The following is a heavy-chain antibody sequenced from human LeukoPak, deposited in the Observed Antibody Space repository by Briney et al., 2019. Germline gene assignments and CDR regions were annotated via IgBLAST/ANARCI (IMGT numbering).Heavy chain of an antibody. V-gene: IGHV3-11*04. J-gene: IGHJ4*02. CDR1: GFTFSDYY. Sequence: GGSLRLSCAASGFTFSDYYMSWIRQAPGKGLEWVSYISSSGSTIYYADSVKGRFTISRDDAKNSLYLQMNSLRAEDTAVYYCATWGYCSSTSCYSGPFDYWGQGTLVTVSS. D-gene: IGHD2-2*01. CDR3: ATWGYCSSTSCYSGPFDY. CDR2: ISSSGSTI.